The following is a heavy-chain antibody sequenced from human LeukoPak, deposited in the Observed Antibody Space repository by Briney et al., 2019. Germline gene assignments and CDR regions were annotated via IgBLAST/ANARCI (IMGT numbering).Heavy chain of an antibody. CDR3: ARAAANDAFDI. J-gene: IGHJ3*02. D-gene: IGHD2-15*01. CDR1: GYTFTSRY. CDR2: INPSGGST. Sequence: GASVKVSCKAFGYTFTSRYMHWVRQAPGQGLKWMGIINPSGGSTTYAQRFQGRVTMTRDMSTSTDYMELSSLNSEDTAVYYCARAAANDAFDIWGQGTMVTVSS. V-gene: IGHV1-46*01.